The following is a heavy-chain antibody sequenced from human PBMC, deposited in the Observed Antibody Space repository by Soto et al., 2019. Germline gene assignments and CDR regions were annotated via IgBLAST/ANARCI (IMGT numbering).Heavy chain of an antibody. Sequence: ASVKVSCKSSGYTFTSYGITWVRQAPGQGLEWMGWISAYNGNTNYAQKLQGRVTMTTDTSTSTAYMELRSLRSDDTAVYYCARVHRYSSGWYRDEYFQHWGQGTLVTVSS. CDR1: GYTFTSYG. V-gene: IGHV1-18*01. CDR2: ISAYNGNT. J-gene: IGHJ1*01. D-gene: IGHD6-19*01. CDR3: ARVHRYSSGWYRDEYFQH.